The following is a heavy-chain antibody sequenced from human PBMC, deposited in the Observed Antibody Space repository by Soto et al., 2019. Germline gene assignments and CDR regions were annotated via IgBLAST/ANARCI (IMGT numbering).Heavy chain of an antibody. CDR1: GFTFSSYS. CDR3: SKGVPGRALAAIGYFPH. D-gene: IGHD6-19*01. Sequence: GGSLRLSCAASGFTFSSYSMSWVRKAPGKGLEWVSGISSSGDNIYYADSVKGRFTISRDNSKNTLYLQMNSLRAEDTAVYYCSKGVPGRALAAIGYFPHWVHGTLVTVSS. CDR2: ISSSGDNI. J-gene: IGHJ1*01. V-gene: IGHV3-23*01.